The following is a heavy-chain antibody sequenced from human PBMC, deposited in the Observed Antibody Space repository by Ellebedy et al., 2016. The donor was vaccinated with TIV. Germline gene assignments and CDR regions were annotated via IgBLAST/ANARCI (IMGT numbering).Heavy chain of an antibody. Sequence: AASVKVSCKASGYSFSNYYMHWVRQAPGQGLEWMGIINPNDDTKYYTQNFQGRVTVTRDTSANTVYMELSSLRSDDTAVYYCARGRGYSFDVCDVWGQGTMVAVS. J-gene: IGHJ3*01. CDR3: ARGRGYSFDVCDV. CDR1: GYSFSNYY. V-gene: IGHV1-46*01. CDR2: INPNDDTK. D-gene: IGHD5-18*01.